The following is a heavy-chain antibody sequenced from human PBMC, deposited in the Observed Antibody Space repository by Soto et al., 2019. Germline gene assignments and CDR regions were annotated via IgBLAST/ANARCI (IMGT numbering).Heavy chain of an antibody. D-gene: IGHD3-22*01. V-gene: IGHV1-46*01. CDR1: GYIFTSYS. CDR3: ARDRDGGGSFDY. CDR2: INPSGGST. Sequence: ASLKVSCKASGYIFTSYSMHRVRQAPGQGLEWMGIINPSGGSTSYAQKFQGRVTMTRDTSTSTVYMELSSLRSEDTAVYYCARDRDGGGSFDYWGQGTLVTGSS. J-gene: IGHJ4*02.